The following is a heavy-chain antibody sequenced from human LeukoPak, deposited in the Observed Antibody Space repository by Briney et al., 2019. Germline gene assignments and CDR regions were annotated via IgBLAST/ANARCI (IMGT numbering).Heavy chain of an antibody. Sequence: GSSVKVSCKATGYTFTSYGISWVRQATGQGLEWMGWISGYNCNTNNAQKLQGRVTMTTDTSTSTDYMELRSLASDDTAVYSCARDRARYSYLPTLPIDYWGQGTLVTASS. CDR3: ARDRARYSYLPTLPIDY. V-gene: IGHV1-18*04. D-gene: IGHD5-18*01. J-gene: IGHJ4*02. CDR1: GYTFTSYG. CDR2: ISGYNCNT.